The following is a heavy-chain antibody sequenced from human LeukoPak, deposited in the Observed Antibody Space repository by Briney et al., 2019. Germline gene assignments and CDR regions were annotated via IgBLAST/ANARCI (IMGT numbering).Heavy chain of an antibody. CDR1: GFTFSSYA. D-gene: IGHD3-16*02. Sequence: GGSLRLSCAASGFTFSSYAMSWVRQAPGKGLEWVSAISGSGGSTYYADSVKGRFTISRDNSKNTLYLQMNSLRAEDTAVYYCAKDYTFGGVIVYYYYYMDVWGKGTTVTVSS. CDR2: ISGSGGST. V-gene: IGHV3-23*01. CDR3: AKDYTFGGVIVYYYYYMDV. J-gene: IGHJ6*03.